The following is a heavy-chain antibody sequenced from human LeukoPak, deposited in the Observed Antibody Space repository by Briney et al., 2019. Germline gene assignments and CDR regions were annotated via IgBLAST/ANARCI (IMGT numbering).Heavy chain of an antibody. D-gene: IGHD5-24*01. CDR1: GGSFSGYY. CDR2: INHSGST. V-gene: IGHV4-34*01. Sequence: PSETLSLTCAVYGGSFSGYYWSWIRQPPGKGLGWIGEINHSGSTNYNPSLKSRVTISVGTSKNQFSLKLSSVTAADTAVYYCARESRREGYNPAYYYYYYMDVWGKGTTVTVS. J-gene: IGHJ6*03. CDR3: ARESRREGYNPAYYYYYYMDV.